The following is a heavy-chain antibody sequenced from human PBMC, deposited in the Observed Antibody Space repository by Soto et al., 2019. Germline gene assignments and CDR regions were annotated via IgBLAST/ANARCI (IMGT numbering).Heavy chain of an antibody. J-gene: IGHJ4*02. CDR3: ARSLRYGSSSVTYYFDY. Sequence: ASVKVSCKASGYTFTSYDTNWVRQATGQGLEWMGWMNPNSGNTGYAQKFQGRVTMTRNTSISTAYMELSSLRSEDTAVYYCARSLRYGSSSVTYYFDYWGQGTLVTVSS. CDR1: GYTFTSYD. D-gene: IGHD6-6*01. CDR2: MNPNSGNT. V-gene: IGHV1-8*01.